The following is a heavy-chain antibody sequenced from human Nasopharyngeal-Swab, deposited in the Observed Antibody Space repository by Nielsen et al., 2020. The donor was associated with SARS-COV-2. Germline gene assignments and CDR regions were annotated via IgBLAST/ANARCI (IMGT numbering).Heavy chain of an antibody. CDR2: ISYDGSNK. CDR1: GFTFSSYG. J-gene: IGHJ5*02. V-gene: IGHV3-30*18. CDR3: AKDLGRNWFDP. D-gene: IGHD3/OR15-3a*01. Sequence: GGSPRLSCAASGFTFSSYGMHWVRQAPGKGLEWVAVISYDGSNKYYADSVKGRFTISRDNSKNTLYLQMNSLRAEDTAVYYCAKDLGRNWFDPWGQGTLVTVSS.